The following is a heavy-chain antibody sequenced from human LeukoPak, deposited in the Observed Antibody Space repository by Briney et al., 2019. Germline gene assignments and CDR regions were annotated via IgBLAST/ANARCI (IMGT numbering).Heavy chain of an antibody. Sequence: SETLSLTCTVSGGSISSYYWSWIRQPPGKGLEWIGYIYYSGSTNYNPSLKSRVTISVDTSKNQFSLKLSSVTAADTAVYYCARTMEGYCSGGSCYQYSYYMDVWGKGTTVTVSS. CDR3: ARTMEGYCSGGSCYQYSYYMDV. CDR1: GGSISSYY. V-gene: IGHV4-59*01. J-gene: IGHJ6*03. D-gene: IGHD2-15*01. CDR2: IYYSGST.